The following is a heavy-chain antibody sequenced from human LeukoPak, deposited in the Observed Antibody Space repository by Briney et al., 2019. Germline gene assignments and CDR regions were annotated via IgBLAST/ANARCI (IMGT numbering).Heavy chain of an antibody. CDR1: GYSFTSFE. CDR2: MNPNSGNT. CDR3: ARGGFPAAT. D-gene: IGHD2-2*01. V-gene: IGHV1-8*01. Sequence: ASVKVSCKASGYSFTSFEINWVRQATGQGLEWMGWMNPNSGNTGYAQKFQGRATMTRDTSISTAYMELYSLRSEDTAVYYCARGGFPAATWGQGTLVTVSS. J-gene: IGHJ5*02.